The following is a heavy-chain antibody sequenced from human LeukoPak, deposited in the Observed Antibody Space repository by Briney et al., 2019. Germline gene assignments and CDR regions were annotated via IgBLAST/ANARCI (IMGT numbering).Heavy chain of an antibody. J-gene: IGHJ5*02. CDR2: ISSSGSTI. V-gene: IGHV3-48*03. Sequence: GGALRVSWAAAGGTFSGYGRSWVRQAPGKGLEWVSYISSSGSTIYYADSVKGRFTISKDNAKNSLYLQMNSLRAEDTAVYYCARGGTYSSSWYPGWFDPWGQGTLVTVSS. CDR1: GGTFSGYG. D-gene: IGHD6-13*01. CDR3: ARGGTYSSSWYPGWFDP.